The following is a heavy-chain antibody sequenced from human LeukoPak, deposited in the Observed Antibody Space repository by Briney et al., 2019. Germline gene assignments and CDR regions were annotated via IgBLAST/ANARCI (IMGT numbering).Heavy chain of an antibody. J-gene: IGHJ4*02. D-gene: IGHD3-3*01. CDR3: TRDWRNMAFDH. CDR2: IRSDGSTA. CDR1: GFSFSVFC. V-gene: IGHV3-74*01. Sequence: TGGSLRLSCRVSGFSFSVFCMHWVRQVPGKGLVWVSRIRSDGSTADYADSVKGRFTISRDNAKNTLFLQMSSLRVEDTGVYYCTRDWRNMAFDHWGQGTLVTVSS.